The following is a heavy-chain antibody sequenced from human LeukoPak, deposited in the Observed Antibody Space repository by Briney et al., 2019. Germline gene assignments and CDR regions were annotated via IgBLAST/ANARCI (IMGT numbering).Heavy chain of an antibody. J-gene: IGHJ5*02. Sequence: SETLSLTCTVSSGSISSSSYYWGWIRQPPGKGLEWIGEINHSGSTNYNPSLKSRVTISVDTSKNQFSLKLSSVTAADTAVYYCARGREIVAGTTHWFDPWGQGTLVTVSS. CDR3: ARGREIVAGTTHWFDP. V-gene: IGHV4-39*07. CDR2: INHSGST. D-gene: IGHD1-1*01. CDR1: SGSISSSSYY.